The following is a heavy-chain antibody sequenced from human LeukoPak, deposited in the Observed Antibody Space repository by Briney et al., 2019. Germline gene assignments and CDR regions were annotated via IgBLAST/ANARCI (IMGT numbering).Heavy chain of an antibody. CDR1: GFTISIYA. D-gene: IGHD3-10*01. CDR2: ISASGGNT. J-gene: IGHJ3*02. Sequence: PGGSLRLSCAASGFTISIYAMSWVRQGPGKGLEWVSGISASGGNTYYADSVKGRFTISRDNSQNTLYLQMNSLRVEDTAVYYCANDRGRKSMVRGVLDAFDMWGQGTMVTVSS. CDR3: ANDRGRKSMVRGVLDAFDM. V-gene: IGHV3-23*01.